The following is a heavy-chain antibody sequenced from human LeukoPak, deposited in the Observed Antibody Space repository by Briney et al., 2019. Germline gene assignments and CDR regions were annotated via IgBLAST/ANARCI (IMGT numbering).Heavy chain of an antibody. D-gene: IGHD6-19*01. CDR2: IYYSGST. Sequence: SETLSLTCTVSGGSISSYYWSWIQQPPGKGLEWIGYIYYSGSTNYNPSLKSRVTISVDTSKNQFTLKLSSVTATDTAVYYCARHAAVAGSAFDYWGQGTLVTVSS. J-gene: IGHJ4*02. CDR3: ARHAAVAGSAFDY. CDR1: GGSISSYY. V-gene: IGHV4-59*08.